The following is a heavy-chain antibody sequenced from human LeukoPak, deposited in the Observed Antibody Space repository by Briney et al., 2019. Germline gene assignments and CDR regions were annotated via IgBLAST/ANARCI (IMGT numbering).Heavy chain of an antibody. J-gene: IGHJ5*02. CDR2: FDPEDDET. Sequence: ASVKVSCKVSGYTLTELSMHWVRQAPGKGLEWMGGFDPEDDETIYAQKFQGRVTMTEDTSTDTAYMELSSLRSEDTAVYYCATERGHSSGFNWFDPWGQGTLVTVSS. CDR3: ATERGHSSGFNWFDP. V-gene: IGHV1-24*01. D-gene: IGHD6-19*01. CDR1: GYTLTELS.